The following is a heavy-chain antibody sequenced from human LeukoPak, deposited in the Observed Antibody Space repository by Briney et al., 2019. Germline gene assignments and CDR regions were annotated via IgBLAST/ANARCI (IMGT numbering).Heavy chain of an antibody. V-gene: IGHV3-11*04. Sequence: PGGSLRLSCAASGFTFSDYYMSWIRQAPGKGLEWVSYISSSGSTIYYADSVKGRFTISRDNAKNSLYLQMNSLRAEDTAVYYCARGELTYYYDSSGQYYFDYWGQGTLVTVSS. CDR1: GFTFSDYY. CDR3: ARGELTYYYDSSGQYYFDY. D-gene: IGHD3-22*01. CDR2: ISSSGSTI. J-gene: IGHJ4*02.